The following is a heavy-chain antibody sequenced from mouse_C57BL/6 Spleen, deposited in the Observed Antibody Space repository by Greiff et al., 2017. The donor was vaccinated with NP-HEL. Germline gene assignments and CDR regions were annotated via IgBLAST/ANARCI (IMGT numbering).Heavy chain of an antibody. Sequence: VQLQQPGTELVKPGASVKLSCKASGYTFTSYWMHWVKQRPGQGLEWIGNINPSNGGTNYNEKFKSKATLTVDKSSSTAYMQLSSLTSEDSAVYYCARSYYGSSYHYWYFDVWGTGTTVTVSS. CDR1: GYTFTSYW. CDR3: ARSYYGSSYHYWYFDV. D-gene: IGHD1-1*01. J-gene: IGHJ1*03. CDR2: INPSNGGT. V-gene: IGHV1-53*01.